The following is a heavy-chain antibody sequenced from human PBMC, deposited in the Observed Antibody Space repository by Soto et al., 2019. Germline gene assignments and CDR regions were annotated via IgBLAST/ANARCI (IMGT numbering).Heavy chain of an antibody. CDR3: AREGRQFDY. Sequence: ASVKVSCKASGGSFSSYAISWVRQAPGQGLEWMGAINPIFGTAHYAQKFQGRVTITADELTSTAYMELTRLSSDDTAVYFCAREGRQFDYWGQGTLVTVSS. V-gene: IGHV1-69*13. CDR1: GGSFSSYA. J-gene: IGHJ4*02. CDR2: INPIFGTA.